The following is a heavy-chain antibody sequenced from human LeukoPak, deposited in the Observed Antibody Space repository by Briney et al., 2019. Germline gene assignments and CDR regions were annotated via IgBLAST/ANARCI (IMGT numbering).Heavy chain of an antibody. D-gene: IGHD3-10*01. Sequence: PVKVSCKASGGTFSSYAISWVRQAPGQGLEWMGRIIPIFGTANYAQKFQGRVTITTDESTSTAYMELSSLRSEDTAVYYCARAHRGYGSGSYQNQPGWFDPWGQGTLVTVSS. CDR1: GGTFSSYA. CDR2: IIPIFGTA. CDR3: ARAHRGYGSGSYQNQPGWFDP. V-gene: IGHV1-69*05. J-gene: IGHJ5*02.